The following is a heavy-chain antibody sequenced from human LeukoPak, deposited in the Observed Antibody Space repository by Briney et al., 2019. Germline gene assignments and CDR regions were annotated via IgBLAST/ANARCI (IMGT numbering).Heavy chain of an antibody. CDR1: GYTFTSYG. CDR2: ISAYNGNT. J-gene: IGHJ4*02. V-gene: IGHV1-18*01. Sequence: ASVKVSCKASGYTFTSYGISWVRQAPGQGLEWMGWISAYNGNTNYAQKLQGRVTMTTDTSTSTAYMELSSLRSEDTAVYYCARVFSRTTIFGVVINYYFDYWGQGTLVTVSS. D-gene: IGHD3-3*01. CDR3: ARVFSRTTIFGVVINYYFDY.